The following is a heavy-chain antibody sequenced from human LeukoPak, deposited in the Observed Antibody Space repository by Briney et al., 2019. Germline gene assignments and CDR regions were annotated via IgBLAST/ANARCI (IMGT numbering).Heavy chain of an antibody. CDR1: GGSISSYY. CDR3: ARDRYYGSGSYRNNWFDP. D-gene: IGHD3-10*01. J-gene: IGHJ5*02. Sequence: SETLSLTCTVSGGSISSYYWSWIRQPPGKGLEWIGRIYTSGSTNYNPSLKSRVTMSVDTSKNQFSLKLSSVTAADTAVYYCARDRYYGSGSYRNNWFDPWGQGTLVTVSS. CDR2: IYTSGST. V-gene: IGHV4-4*07.